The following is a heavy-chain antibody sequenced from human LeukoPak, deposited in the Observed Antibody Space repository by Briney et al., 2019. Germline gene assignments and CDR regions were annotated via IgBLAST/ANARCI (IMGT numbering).Heavy chain of an antibody. CDR1: GGTFSSYA. CDR2: IIPILGIA. Sequence: SVKVSCKASGGTFSSYAISWVRQAPGQGPEWMGRIIPILGIANYAQKFQGRVTITADKSTSTAYMELSSLRSEDTAVYYCARDRIAAAGTFDYWGQGTPVTVSS. J-gene: IGHJ4*02. V-gene: IGHV1-69*04. CDR3: ARDRIAAAGTFDY. D-gene: IGHD6-13*01.